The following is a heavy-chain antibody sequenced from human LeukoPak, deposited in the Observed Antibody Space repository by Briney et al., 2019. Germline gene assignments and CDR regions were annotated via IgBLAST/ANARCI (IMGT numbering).Heavy chain of an antibody. V-gene: IGHV3-66*01. J-gene: IGHJ6*02. CDR1: GFAVSSNY. CDR3: ARERDGYCGGDCYYYYGMDF. CDR2: IHTGGNT. Sequence: GGSLRLSCTASGFAVSSNYINWVRQAPGKGLEWVSVIHTGGNTYYADSVKGRFTISRDNSKNTVYLQMNSLRAEDTALYYCARERDGYCGGDCYYYYGMDFWGQGTTVTVSS. D-gene: IGHD2-21*02.